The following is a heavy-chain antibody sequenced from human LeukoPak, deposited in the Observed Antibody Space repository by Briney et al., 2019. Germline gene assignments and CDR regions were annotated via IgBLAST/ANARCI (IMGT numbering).Heavy chain of an antibody. CDR1: GFTFSNAW. V-gene: IGHV3-15*01. D-gene: IGHD3-3*01. CDR3: TTDPVLRFLEWLKGGNWFDP. CDR2: IKRKNEGGPT. J-gene: IGHJ5*02. Sequence: GGSLRLSCAASGFTFSNAWISWVRQAPAKGLEGVGGIKRKNEGGPTAYAAPVKGRFTISRDDSKNTLYLQMNSLKTEDTSVYYCTTDPVLRFLEWLKGGNWFDPWGQGTLVTVSS.